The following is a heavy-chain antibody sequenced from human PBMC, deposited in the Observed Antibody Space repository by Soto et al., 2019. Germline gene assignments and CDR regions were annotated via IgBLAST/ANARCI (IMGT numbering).Heavy chain of an antibody. CDR1: GFSLSNAGLG. J-gene: IGHJ5*02. CDR3: ASTYSISWYWFDP. V-gene: IGHV2-26*04. D-gene: IGHD6-13*01. Sequence: QVTVKESGPVLVKPTENLTLTCTVSGFSLSNAGLGVSWIRQPPGKALEWLAHIFSNDEKSYSTSLKSRLTISKDTSKSQVVLTMTNMDPVDTATYYCASTYSISWYWFDPWGQGTLVTVSS. CDR2: IFSNDEK.